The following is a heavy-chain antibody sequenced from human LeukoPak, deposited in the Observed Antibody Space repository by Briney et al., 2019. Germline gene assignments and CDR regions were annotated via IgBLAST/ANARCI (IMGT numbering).Heavy chain of an antibody. CDR1: GCTFTNYY. CDR2: INPSGGSA. V-gene: IGHV1-46*01. J-gene: IGHJ4*02. CDR3: ARFNCGSDCYTDY. D-gene: IGHD2-21*02. Sequence: ASVKVSCKASGCTFTNYYIHWVRQAPGQGLEWMGIINPSGGSATYAQRFQGRVTMTRDTSTSTVYMELSSLRSEDTAVYYCARFNCGSDCYTDYWGQGTLVTVSS.